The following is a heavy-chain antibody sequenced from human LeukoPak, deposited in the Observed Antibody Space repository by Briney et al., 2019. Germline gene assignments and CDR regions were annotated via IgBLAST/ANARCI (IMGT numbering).Heavy chain of an antibody. V-gene: IGHV3-33*01. Sequence: LPGGSLRLSCAASGFTFSSYGMHWVRQAPGKGLEWVAVIWYDGSNKYYADSVKGRFTISRDNSKNTLYLQMNSLRAEDTAVYYCARDRGGSGSFRDYYYYGMDVWGQGTTVTVSS. J-gene: IGHJ6*02. CDR1: GFTFSSYG. D-gene: IGHD3-10*01. CDR3: ARDRGGSGSFRDYYYYGMDV. CDR2: IWYDGSNK.